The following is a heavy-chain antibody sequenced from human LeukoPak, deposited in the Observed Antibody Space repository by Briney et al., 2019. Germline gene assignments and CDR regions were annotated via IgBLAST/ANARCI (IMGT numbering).Heavy chain of an antibody. J-gene: IGHJ4*02. CDR3: AKRVPYSSSSVYFDY. CDR1: GFTFSNYG. D-gene: IGHD6-6*01. Sequence: GGSLRLSCAASGFTFSNYGMNWVHQAPEKGLEWVSSISDDGRNTYYADSVKGRFTISRDNSKNTLYLQMNSLRAEDSAVYYCAKRVPYSSSSVYFDYWGQGILVTVSS. V-gene: IGHV3-23*01. CDR2: ISDDGRNT.